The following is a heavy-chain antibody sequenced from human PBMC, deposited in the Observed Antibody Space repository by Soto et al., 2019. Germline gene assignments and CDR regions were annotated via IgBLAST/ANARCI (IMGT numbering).Heavy chain of an antibody. D-gene: IGHD3-16*01. CDR1: GYIFVDYD. Sequence: ASVKVSCKASGYIFVDYDIHWVRQAPGQGLEWLGWINPKTGVTFFDQTFQDRLNMTSDTSLSTAYIDLRSLRRDDTAVYYCAKIFGTSSLGEIYALAVWGQGTTVTIS. CDR2: INPKTGVT. CDR3: AKIFGTSSLGEIYALAV. J-gene: IGHJ6*02. V-gene: IGHV1-2*02.